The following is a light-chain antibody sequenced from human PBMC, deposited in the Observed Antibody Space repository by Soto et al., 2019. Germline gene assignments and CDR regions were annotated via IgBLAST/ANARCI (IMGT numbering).Light chain of an antibody. V-gene: IGKV3-20*01. CDR3: QKVGTSPFT. J-gene: IGKJ3*01. CDR1: QNVLNHY. CDR2: RAS. Sequence: EIVLTQSPGTLSLSPGERATLSCRASQNVLNHYLSWYQQKLRQAPRLLIYRASNRATGIPDRFSGSGSGTDFTLAISRLEPADFAVDFCQKVGTSPFTVGPGTKVEIK.